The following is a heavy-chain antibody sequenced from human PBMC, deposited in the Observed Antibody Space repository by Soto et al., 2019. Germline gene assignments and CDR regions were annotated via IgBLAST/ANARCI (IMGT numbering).Heavy chain of an antibody. J-gene: IGHJ4*02. D-gene: IGHD3-22*01. V-gene: IGHV4-61*01. CDR2: IYQSGTT. Sequence: SETLSLTCSVSGGSVRSGSYYWPWIRQPPGKGLEWIGYIYQSGTTNYNASLKSRVTISIDTSKNQFFLKLNSVTAADTAVYYCARDSSGRHDYWGQGTLVTVSS. CDR1: GGSVRSGSYY. CDR3: ARDSSGRHDY.